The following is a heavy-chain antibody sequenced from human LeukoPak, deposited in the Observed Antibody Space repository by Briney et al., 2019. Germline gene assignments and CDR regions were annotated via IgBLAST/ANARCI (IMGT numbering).Heavy chain of an antibody. J-gene: IGHJ5*02. D-gene: IGHD3-3*01. CDR1: GGTFSSYA. CDR3: ARETDYYDFWSGYHKGWFDP. V-gene: IGHV1-69*05. CDR2: IIPIFGTA. Sequence: SVKVSCKASGGTFSSYAISWVRQAPGQGLEWMGGIIPIFGTANYAQKFQGRVTITTDESTSTAYMELSSLRSEDTAVYYCARETDYYDFWSGYHKGWFDPWGQGTLATVCS.